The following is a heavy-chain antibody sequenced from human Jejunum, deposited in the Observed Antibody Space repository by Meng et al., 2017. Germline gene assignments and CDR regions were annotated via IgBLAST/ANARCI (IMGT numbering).Heavy chain of an antibody. J-gene: IGHJ4*02. CDR2: INSDGAST. D-gene: IGHD2-21*01. V-gene: IGHV3-74*03. CDR3: VHIAVAPNLLGQ. Sequence: EVQLVESGGGLVQPGGSLRLSCAASGFTVSTYWMHWVRQAPGKGLVWVSRINSDGASTAYADSVKGRFIISRDDSKNTVYLQMNSLTREDTAVYFCVHIAVAPNLLGQWGQGTLVTVSS. CDR1: GFTVSTYW.